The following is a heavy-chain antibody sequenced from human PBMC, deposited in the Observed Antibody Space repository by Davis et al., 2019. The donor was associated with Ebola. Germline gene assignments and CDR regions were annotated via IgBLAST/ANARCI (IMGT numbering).Heavy chain of an antibody. CDR1: GGSFSGYY. CDR2: INDSGST. CDR3: ARELRPNIALPGALHDDGFDV. Sequence: PSETLSLTCGVYGGSFSGYYWTWIRQPPGKGLEWIGEINDSGSTNYNPSLKSRVTMSVDTSKNHFSLKLTSVTAADTAVYYCARELRPNIALPGALHDDGFDVWGQGTMVTVSS. J-gene: IGHJ3*01. V-gene: IGHV4-34*01. D-gene: IGHD2-2*01.